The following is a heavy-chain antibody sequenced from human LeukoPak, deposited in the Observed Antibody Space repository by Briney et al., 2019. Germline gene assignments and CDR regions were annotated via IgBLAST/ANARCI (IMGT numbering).Heavy chain of an antibody. V-gene: IGHV3-30*18. CDR1: GFPFSSYG. CDR3: AKDRLGYCSGGSCHVPDY. Sequence: GRSLRLSCVASGFPFSSYGMHWVRQAPGKGLEWVAVISYDGSNKYYADSVKGRFTISRDNSKNTLYLQMNSLRAEDTAVYYCAKDRLGYCSGGSCHVPDYWGQGTLVTVSS. D-gene: IGHD2-15*01. CDR2: ISYDGSNK. J-gene: IGHJ4*02.